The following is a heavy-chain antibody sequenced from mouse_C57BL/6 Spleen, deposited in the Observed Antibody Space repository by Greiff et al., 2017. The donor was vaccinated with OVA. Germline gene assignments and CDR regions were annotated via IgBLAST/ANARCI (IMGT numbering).Heavy chain of an antibody. J-gene: IGHJ2*01. CDR2: IYPGDGDT. CDR3: AGGTTVYYFDY. CDR1: GYAFSSSW. Sequence: QVQLQQSGPELVKPGASVKISCKASGYAFSSSWMNWVKQRPGKGLEWIGRIYPGDGDTNYNGKFKGKATLTADKSSSTAYMQLSSLTSEDSAVYFCAGGTTVYYFDYWGQGTTLTVSS. D-gene: IGHD1-1*01. V-gene: IGHV1-82*01.